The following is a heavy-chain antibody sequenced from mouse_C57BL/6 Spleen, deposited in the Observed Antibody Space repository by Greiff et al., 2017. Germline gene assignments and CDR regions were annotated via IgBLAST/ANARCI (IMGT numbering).Heavy chain of an antibody. V-gene: IGHV1-20*01. J-gene: IGHJ2*01. CDR2: INPYNGDT. CDR1: GYSFTGYF. CDR3: ASETTVVAPFDY. Sequence: VQLQQSGPELVKPGDSVKISCKASGYSFTGYFMNWVMQSHGKSLEWIGRINPYNGDTFYNQKFKGKATLTVDKSSSTAHMELRSLTSEDSAVXYCASETTVVAPFDYWGQGTTLTVSS. D-gene: IGHD1-1*01.